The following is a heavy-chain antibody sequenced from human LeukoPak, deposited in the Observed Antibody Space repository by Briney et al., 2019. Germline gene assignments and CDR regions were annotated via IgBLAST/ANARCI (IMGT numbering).Heavy chain of an antibody. CDR1: GGSISSGDYY. Sequence: SQTLSLTCTVSGGSISSGDYYWSWIRQPPGKGLEWIGYIYYSGSTYYNPSLKSRVTISVDTSKNQFSLKLSSVTAADTAVYYRARGDIVVVPAANGFDPWGQGTLVTVSS. J-gene: IGHJ5*02. D-gene: IGHD2-2*01. V-gene: IGHV4-30-4*08. CDR2: IYYSGST. CDR3: ARGDIVVVPAANGFDP.